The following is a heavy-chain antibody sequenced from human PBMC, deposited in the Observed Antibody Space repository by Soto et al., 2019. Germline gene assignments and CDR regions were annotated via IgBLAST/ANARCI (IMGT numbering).Heavy chain of an antibody. CDR3: ARYDFGYYYYGMDV. J-gene: IGHJ6*02. V-gene: IGHV4-39*01. CDR2: IYYSGST. Sequence: SETLSLTCTVSGGSISSSSYYWGWIRQPPGKGLEWIGSIYYSGSTYYNPSLKSRVTISVDTSKNQFSLKLSSVTAADTAVYYCARYDFGYYYYGMDVWGQGTTVTVSS. D-gene: IGHD3-3*01. CDR1: GGSISSSSYY.